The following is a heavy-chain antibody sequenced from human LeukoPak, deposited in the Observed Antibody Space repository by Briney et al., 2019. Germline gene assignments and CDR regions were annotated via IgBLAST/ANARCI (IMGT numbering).Heavy chain of an antibody. D-gene: IGHD1-26*01. CDR1: GGTFSSYA. CDR3: ARASVVGATRVQYYFDY. J-gene: IGHJ4*02. CDR2: IIPIFGTA. Sequence: GASVKVSCKASGGTFSSYAISWVRQAPGQGLEWMGGIIPIFGTANYAQKFQGRVTITADESTSTAYMELSSLRSEDTAVYYCARASVVGATRVQYYFDYWGQGTLVTVSS. V-gene: IGHV1-69*13.